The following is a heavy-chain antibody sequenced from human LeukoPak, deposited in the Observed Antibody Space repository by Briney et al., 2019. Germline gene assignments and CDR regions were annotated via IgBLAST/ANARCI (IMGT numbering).Heavy chain of an antibody. CDR3: ARDVDSSSWNYYFDY. J-gene: IGHJ4*02. V-gene: IGHV3-74*01. CDR1: GFTFSSYA. Sequence: GGSLRLSCAASGFTFSSYAMSWVRQAPGKGLVWVSRINSDGSSTSYADSVKGRFTISRDNAKNTLYLQMNSLRAEDTAVYYCARDVDSSSWNYYFDYWGQGTLVTVSS. D-gene: IGHD6-13*01. CDR2: INSDGSST.